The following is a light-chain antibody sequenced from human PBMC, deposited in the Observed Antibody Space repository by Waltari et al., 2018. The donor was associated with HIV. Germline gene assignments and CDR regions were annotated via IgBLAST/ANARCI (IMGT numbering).Light chain of an antibody. V-gene: IGLV1-44*01. J-gene: IGLJ1*01. CDR2: TNN. CDR1: KSNIRSND. Sequence: QTVLTQSPSASGTPGQRVTNTCSGRKSNIRSNDVDWYQHLPGTAPKLLIHTNNQRPSGIPDRFSGSKAGTSASLAISGLQSEDESDYYCAAWDDSLNGYVFGSGTKVTVL. CDR3: AAWDDSLNGYV.